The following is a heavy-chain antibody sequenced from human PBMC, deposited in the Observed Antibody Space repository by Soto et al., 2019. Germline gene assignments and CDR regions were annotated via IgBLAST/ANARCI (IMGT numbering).Heavy chain of an antibody. J-gene: IGHJ6*03. CDR3: AARGDDFWALYYYYYMDV. D-gene: IGHD3-3*01. Sequence: GGSLRLSCAASGFTFSSYAMSWVRQAPGKGLEWVSAISGSGGSTYYADSVKGRFTISRDNSKNTLYLQMNSLRAEDTAVYYCAARGDDFWALYYYYYMDVWGKGTTVTVSS. CDR2: ISGSGGST. V-gene: IGHV3-23*01. CDR1: GFTFSSYA.